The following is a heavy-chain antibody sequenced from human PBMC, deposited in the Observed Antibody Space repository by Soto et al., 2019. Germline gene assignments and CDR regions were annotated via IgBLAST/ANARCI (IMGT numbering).Heavy chain of an antibody. CDR2: ISWNSGSI. V-gene: IGHV3-9*01. J-gene: IGHJ3*02. CDR1: GFTFDDYA. D-gene: IGHD2-15*01. Sequence: HPGGSLRLSCAASGFTFDDYAMHWVRQAPGKGLEWVSGISWNSGSIGYADSVKGRFTISRDNAKNSLYLQMNSLRAEDTALYYCAKDINLGGYCSGGSCYSIAFDIWGQGTMVTVSS. CDR3: AKDINLGGYCSGGSCYSIAFDI.